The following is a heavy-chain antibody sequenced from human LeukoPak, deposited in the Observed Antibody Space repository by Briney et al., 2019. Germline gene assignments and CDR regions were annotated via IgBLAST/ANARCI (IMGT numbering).Heavy chain of an antibody. J-gene: IGHJ5*02. V-gene: IGHV4-61*02. CDR1: GDSIISSDYY. Sequence: SETLSLTCTVSGDSIISSDYYWSWIRQPAGKGLEWIGRIYTSGSTNYNPSLKSRVTMSVDTSKNQFSLKLSSVTAADTAVYYCARGRIAAGNNWFDPWGQGTLVTVSS. CDR3: ARGRIAAGNNWFDP. CDR2: IYTSGST. D-gene: IGHD6-13*01.